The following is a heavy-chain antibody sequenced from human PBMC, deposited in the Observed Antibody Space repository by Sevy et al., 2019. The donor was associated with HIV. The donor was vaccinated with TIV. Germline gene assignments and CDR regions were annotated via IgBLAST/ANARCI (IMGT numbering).Heavy chain of an antibody. V-gene: IGHV3-9*01. D-gene: IGHD5-18*01. CDR1: GFSFDDYA. J-gene: IGHJ4*02. Sequence: GGYLRLSCAASGFSFDDYAMHWVRQAPGKGLEWVSGISWNSGNIGYVDSVKGRFTISRDDAKNTLYLQMNSLRAEDTAMYYCAKAWGWDGYSHGYYFDYWGQGTLVTVSS. CDR3: AKAWGWDGYSHGYYFDY. CDR2: ISWNSGNI.